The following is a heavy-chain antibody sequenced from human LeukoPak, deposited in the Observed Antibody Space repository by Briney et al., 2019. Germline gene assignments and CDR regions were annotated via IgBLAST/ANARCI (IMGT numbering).Heavy chain of an antibody. CDR1: GFTFDDYA. J-gene: IGHJ6*03. V-gene: IGHV3-43*02. CDR2: ISVDGGST. D-gene: IGHD5-24*01. CDR3: AKDVEMANYYYYYMDV. Sequence: GGSLRLSCAASGFTFDDYAMHWVRQAPGKGLEWVSLISVDGGSTYYADSVKGRFTISRDNSKNSLYLQMNSLRTEDTALYYCAKDVEMANYYYYYMDVWGKGTTVTVSS.